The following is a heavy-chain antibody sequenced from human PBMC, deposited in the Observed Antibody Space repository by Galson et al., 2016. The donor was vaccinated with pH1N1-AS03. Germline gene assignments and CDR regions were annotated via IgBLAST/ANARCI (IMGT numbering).Heavy chain of an antibody. J-gene: IGHJ3*02. CDR2: ISSDSTTI. Sequence: SLRLSCAASGFTFNHYSMNWVRQAPGKGLEWVSYISSDSTTIYYADSVKGRFTISRDNAKNSLYLQMNSLTAEDTAIYYCARTRGSYFGSAFDIWVQGTMVAVSS. V-gene: IGHV3-48*04. CDR3: ARTRGSYFGSAFDI. D-gene: IGHD2/OR15-2a*01. CDR1: GFTFNHYS.